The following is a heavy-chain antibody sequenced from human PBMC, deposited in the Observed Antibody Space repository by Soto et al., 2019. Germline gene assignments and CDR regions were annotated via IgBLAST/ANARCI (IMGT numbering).Heavy chain of an antibody. Sequence: SETLSLTCTVSGGSISSYYWSWIRQPPGKGLEWIGYIYYSGSTNYNPSLKSRVTISVDTSKSQFSLTLSSVTAADTAVYYCARVVRSNHYYYIDVWGKGTSVTVSS. CDR1: GGSISSYY. D-gene: IGHD4-4*01. CDR2: IYYSGST. J-gene: IGHJ6*03. CDR3: ARVVRSNHYYYIDV. V-gene: IGHV4-59*01.